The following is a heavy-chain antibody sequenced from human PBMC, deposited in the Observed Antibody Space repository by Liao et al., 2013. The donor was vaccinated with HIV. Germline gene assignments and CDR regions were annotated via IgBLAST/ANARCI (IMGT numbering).Heavy chain of an antibody. CDR3: ARTDQYYDFWNGYENWFDP. CDR2: IYSSGSA. V-gene: IGHV4-59*10. D-gene: IGHD3-3*01. Sequence: QVYLQQWGAGLLKPSETLSLTCAVYGGSFSSYYWSWIRQPAGKGLEWIGRIYSSGSANYNPSLKSRVTMSVDTSKNQFSLKLRSVTAADTAVYYCARTDQYYDFWNGYENWFDPWGQGTLVTVSS. CDR1: GGSFSSYY. J-gene: IGHJ5*02.